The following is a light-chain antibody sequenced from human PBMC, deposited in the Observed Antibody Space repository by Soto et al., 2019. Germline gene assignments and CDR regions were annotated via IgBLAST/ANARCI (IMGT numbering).Light chain of an antibody. Sequence: QSALTHPASVSWSPGQSIAISCTGSSSDVGIYNYVSWYQQHPGKVPKLIIYEVTNRPSGVSNRFSGSKSGNTASLTISGLQAEDEADYYCSSYTTSSTRVFGTGTKVTVL. CDR1: SSDVGIYNY. V-gene: IGLV2-14*01. CDR3: SSYTTSSTRV. J-gene: IGLJ1*01. CDR2: EVT.